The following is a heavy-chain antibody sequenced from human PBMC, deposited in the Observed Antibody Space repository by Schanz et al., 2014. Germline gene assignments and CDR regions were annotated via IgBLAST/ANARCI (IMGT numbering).Heavy chain of an antibody. CDR3: ARDRDQWDGNYLDY. D-gene: IGHD1-26*01. CDR2: IGGSDGNT. J-gene: IGHJ4*02. CDR1: GYMYTSHF. V-gene: IGHV1-18*04. Sequence: QVQLVQSGAEVEKPGASVTVSCKASGYMYTSHFLHWVRQAPGQGFEWIGWIGGSDGNTNFAQKFQGRVTMTTDTSTSIVYMELRSLTSDDSAVYYCARDRDQWDGNYLDYWGQGTLVTVSS.